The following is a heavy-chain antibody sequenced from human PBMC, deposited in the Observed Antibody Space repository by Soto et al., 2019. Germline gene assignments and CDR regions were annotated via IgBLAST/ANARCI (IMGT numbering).Heavy chain of an antibody. CDR2: IIPIFGTA. CDR3: ARILGCAARPDFLFLSWFAP. Sequence: GASVKVSCKASGGTFSSYAISWVRQAPGQGLEWMGGIIPIFGTANYAQKFQGRVTITADDPTTTAYMELSSLRSEDTAVYYCARILGCAARPDFLFLSWFAPWGQGPLVTVSS. V-gene: IGHV1-69*13. D-gene: IGHD6-6*01. J-gene: IGHJ5*02. CDR1: GGTFSSYA.